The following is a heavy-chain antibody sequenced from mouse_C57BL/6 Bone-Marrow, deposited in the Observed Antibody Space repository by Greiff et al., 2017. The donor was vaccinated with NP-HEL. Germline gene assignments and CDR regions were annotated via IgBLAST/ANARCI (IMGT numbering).Heavy chain of an antibody. V-gene: IGHV1-54*01. J-gene: IGHJ3*01. CDR1: GYAFTNYL. Sequence: VQLQQSGAELVRPGTSVKVSCKASGYAFTNYLIEWVKQRPGQGLEWIGVINPGSGGTNYNEKFKGKATLTADKSSSTAYMQLSSLTSEDSAVYFCARRGGSHWFAYWGQGTLVTVSA. D-gene: IGHD1-1*01. CDR2: INPGSGGT. CDR3: ARRGGSHWFAY.